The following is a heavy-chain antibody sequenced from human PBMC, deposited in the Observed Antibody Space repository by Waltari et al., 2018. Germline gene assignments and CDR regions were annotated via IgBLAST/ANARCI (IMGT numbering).Heavy chain of an antibody. J-gene: IGHJ3*02. CDR1: GFPFSSYA. CDR2: ISYDGSNK. Sequence: QVQLVESGGGVVQPGRSLRLSCAASGFPFSSYAMHWVRQAPGKGLEWVAVISYDGSNKYYADSVKGRFTISRDNSKNTLYLQMNSLRAEDTAVYYCARRYQRSRLDAFDIWGQGTMVTVSS. V-gene: IGHV3-30-3*01. D-gene: IGHD2-2*01. CDR3: ARRYQRSRLDAFDI.